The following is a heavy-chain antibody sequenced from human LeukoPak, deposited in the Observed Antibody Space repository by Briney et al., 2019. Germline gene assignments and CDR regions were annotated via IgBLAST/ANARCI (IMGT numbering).Heavy chain of an antibody. Sequence: PGGSLRLSCVASGFTFSSYEMSWVRQAPGKGLEWLSYISSSGSTIYNADSVKGRFTISRDNAKNSLYLQMNGLRAEDTAVYYCARDHCTSTSCYFAYWGQGTLVTVSS. D-gene: IGHD2-2*01. CDR2: ISSSGSTI. V-gene: IGHV3-48*03. J-gene: IGHJ4*02. CDR3: ARDHCTSTSCYFAY. CDR1: GFTFSSYE.